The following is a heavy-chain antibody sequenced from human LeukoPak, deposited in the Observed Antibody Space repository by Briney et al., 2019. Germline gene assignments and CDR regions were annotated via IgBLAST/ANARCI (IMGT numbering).Heavy chain of an antibody. D-gene: IGHD3-22*01. V-gene: IGHV4-34*01. CDR3: ARGGFTTFRYYYDSSGGNFDY. CDR2: INHSGST. CDR1: GGSFSGYY. J-gene: IGHJ4*02. Sequence: KPSGTLSLTCAVYGGSFSGYYWSWIRQPPGKGLEWIGEINHSGSTNYNPSLKSRVTISVDTSKNQFSLKLSSVTAADTAVYYCARGGFTTFRYYYDSSGGNFDYWGQGTLVTVSS.